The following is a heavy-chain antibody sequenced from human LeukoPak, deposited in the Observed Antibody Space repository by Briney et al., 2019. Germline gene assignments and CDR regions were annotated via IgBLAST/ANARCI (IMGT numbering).Heavy chain of an antibody. CDR2: ISYDGSNK. CDR3: ARDLSGVTGYTYGRGIDY. Sequence: GGSLRLSCAASGFTFSNYGMHWVRQAPGKGLEWVTLISYDGSNKYYADSVKGRFTISRDNSKNTLYLQMNSLRAEDTAVYYCARDLSGVTGYTYGRGIDYWGQGTLVTVSS. CDR1: GFTFSNYG. D-gene: IGHD5-18*01. V-gene: IGHV3-30*03. J-gene: IGHJ4*02.